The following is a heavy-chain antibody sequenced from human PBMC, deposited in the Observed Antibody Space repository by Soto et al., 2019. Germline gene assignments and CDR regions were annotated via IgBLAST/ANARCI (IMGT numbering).Heavy chain of an antibody. CDR1: GGTFSSYA. Sequence: GASVKVSCKASGGTFSSYAISWVRQAPGQGLEWMGGIIPIFGTANYAQKFQGRVTITADESTSTAYMELSSLRSEDTAVYYCARYASRESNWFDPWGQGTLVTVS. CDR2: IIPIFGTA. D-gene: IGHD6-13*01. V-gene: IGHV1-69*13. CDR3: ARYASRESNWFDP. J-gene: IGHJ5*02.